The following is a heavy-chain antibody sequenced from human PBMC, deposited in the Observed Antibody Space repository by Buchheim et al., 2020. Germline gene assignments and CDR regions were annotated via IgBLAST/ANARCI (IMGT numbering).Heavy chain of an antibody. V-gene: IGHV4-61*01. CDR3: ARDHRDYRYYYYYYGMDV. CDR1: GGSVSSGSYY. D-gene: IGHD4-11*01. Sequence: QVQLQESGPGLVKPSETLSLTCTVSGGSVSSGSYYWSWIRQPPGKGLEWIGYIYYSGSTNYNTSLKSRVTISVDTSKNQFSLKLSSVTASDTAVYYCARDHRDYRYYYYYYGMDVLGQGTT. J-gene: IGHJ6*02. CDR2: IYYSGST.